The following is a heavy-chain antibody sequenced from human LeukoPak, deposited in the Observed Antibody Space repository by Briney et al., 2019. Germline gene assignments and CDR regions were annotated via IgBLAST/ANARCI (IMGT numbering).Heavy chain of an antibody. Sequence: SETLSLTCAVYGGSFSGYYWSWIRQPPGKGLEWIGEINHSGSTNYNPSLKSRVTISVDTSKNQFSLKLSSVTAADTAVYYCASTANPPDYYDSGGYPSHWGQGTLVTVSS. CDR2: INHSGST. D-gene: IGHD3-22*01. CDR1: GGSFSGYY. CDR3: ASTANPPDYYDSGGYPSH. V-gene: IGHV4-34*01. J-gene: IGHJ4*02.